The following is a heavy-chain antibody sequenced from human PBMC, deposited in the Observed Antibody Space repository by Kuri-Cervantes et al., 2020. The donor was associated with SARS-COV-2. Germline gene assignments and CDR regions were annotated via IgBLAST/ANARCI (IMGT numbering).Heavy chain of an antibody. V-gene: IGHV4-38-2*02. J-gene: IGHJ4*02. CDR3: AGVWFRELPQHN. CDR2: IYHSGST. CDR1: GYSISSGYY. Sequence: SETLSLTCTVSGYSISSGYYWGWIRQPPGKGLEWIGRIYHSGSTYYNPSLKSRVTISVDMSKNQFSLKLSSVTAADTAVYYCAGVWFRELPQHNWGQGTLVTVSS. D-gene: IGHD3-10*01.